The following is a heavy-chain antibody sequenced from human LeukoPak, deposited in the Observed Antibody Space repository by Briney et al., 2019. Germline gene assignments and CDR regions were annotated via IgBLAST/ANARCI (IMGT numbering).Heavy chain of an antibody. V-gene: IGHV4-4*07. Sequence: SETLSLTCTVSGASISHYYWSWIRQTPERGLEWMGHVHTSGGSTYYPSLKTRLTMSIDTSRSQLSLQLNSVTPEDTAVYYCARDVEYYYDSSGYYYTYYYYMDVWGKGTTVTVSS. J-gene: IGHJ6*03. CDR3: ARDVEYYYDSSGYYYTYYYYMDV. D-gene: IGHD3-22*01. CDR1: GASISHYY. CDR2: VHTSGGS.